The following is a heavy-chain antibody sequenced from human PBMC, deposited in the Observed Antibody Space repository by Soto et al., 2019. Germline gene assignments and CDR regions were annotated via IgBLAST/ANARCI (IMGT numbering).Heavy chain of an antibody. CDR1: GYTFTSYY. V-gene: IGHV1-46*01. CDR2: INPSGGST. CDR3: AAAYLDMMGAPLYYFDY. Sequence: ASVKVSCKASGYTFTSYYMHWVRQAPGQGLEWMGIINPSGGSTSYAQKFQGRVTMTRDTSTSTVYMELSSLRSEDTAVYYCAAAYLDMMGAPLYYFDYWGQGTLVTVSS. J-gene: IGHJ4*02. D-gene: IGHD1-26*01.